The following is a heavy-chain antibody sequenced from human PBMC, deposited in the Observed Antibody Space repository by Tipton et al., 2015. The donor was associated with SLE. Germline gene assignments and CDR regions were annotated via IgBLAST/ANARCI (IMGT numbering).Heavy chain of an antibody. V-gene: IGHV4-4*08. CDR2: IYISGAT. Sequence: TLSLTCSVSGGSIRNYYWTWIRQPPGKGLEWIGHIYISGATNYNTSLKSRVAISVDTSKNQFSLKLRSVTAADTAVYYCASGAYGSDNSYLGGWFDPWGQGTPVTVSS. CDR3: ASGAYGSDNSYLGGWFDP. D-gene: IGHD3-10*01. CDR1: GGSIRNYY. J-gene: IGHJ5*02.